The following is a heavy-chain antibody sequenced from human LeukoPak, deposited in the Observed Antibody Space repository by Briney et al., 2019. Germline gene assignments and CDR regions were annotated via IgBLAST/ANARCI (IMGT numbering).Heavy chain of an antibody. Sequence: SETLSLTCTVSGGSISSYYWSWIRQPAGKGLEWIGHIYTSGSTNYNPSLKSRVTMSVDTSKNQFSLKLSSVTAADTAVYYCARDVGTVTTDNWFDPWGQGTLVTVSS. CDR3: ARDVGTVTTDNWFDP. CDR1: GGSISSYY. J-gene: IGHJ5*02. V-gene: IGHV4-4*07. CDR2: IYTSGST. D-gene: IGHD4-17*01.